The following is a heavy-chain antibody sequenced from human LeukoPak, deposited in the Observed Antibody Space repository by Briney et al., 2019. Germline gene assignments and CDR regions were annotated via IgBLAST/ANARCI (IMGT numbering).Heavy chain of an antibody. CDR2: ISGSGGST. CDR3: AKCPSYDLWSGGLAYYYYMDV. D-gene: IGHD3-3*01. V-gene: IGHV3-23*01. J-gene: IGHJ6*03. Sequence: GGSLRLSCAASGFTFSSYAMSWVRQAPGKGLEWVSAISGSGGSTYYADSVKGRFTISRDNSKNTLYLQMNSLRAEDTAVYYCAKCPSYDLWSGGLAYYYYMDVWGKGTTVTVSS. CDR1: GFTFSSYA.